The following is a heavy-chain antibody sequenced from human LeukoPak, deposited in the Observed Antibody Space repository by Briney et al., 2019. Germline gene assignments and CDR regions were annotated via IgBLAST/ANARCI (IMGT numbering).Heavy chain of an antibody. Sequence: ASVKVFCKASGYTFTNYGISWVRQAPGQGLEWMGWISAYNGNTNYAQKLQGRVTMTTDTSTSTAYMELRSLRSDDTAVYYCAKHSGSYRGGRYFDYWGQGTLVTVSS. V-gene: IGHV1-18*01. CDR1: GYTFTNYG. CDR3: AKHSGSYRGGRYFDY. D-gene: IGHD1-26*01. J-gene: IGHJ4*02. CDR2: ISAYNGNT.